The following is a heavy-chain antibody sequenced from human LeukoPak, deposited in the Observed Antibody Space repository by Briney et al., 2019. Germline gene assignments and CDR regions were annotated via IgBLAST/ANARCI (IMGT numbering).Heavy chain of an antibody. CDR1: GFTFSTFA. Sequence: PGGSLRLSCAASGFTFSTFAMIWVRQPPGKGLVWVSRINSDGSSTSYADSVKGRFTISRDNAKNTLYLQMNSLRAEDTAVYYCARDPEDSPHFDYWGQGTLVTVSS. D-gene: IGHD2-15*01. J-gene: IGHJ4*02. V-gene: IGHV3-74*01. CDR3: ARDPEDSPHFDY. CDR2: INSDGSST.